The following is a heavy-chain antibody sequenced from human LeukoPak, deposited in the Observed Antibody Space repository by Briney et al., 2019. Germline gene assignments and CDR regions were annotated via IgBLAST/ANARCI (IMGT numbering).Heavy chain of an antibody. CDR2: IYYSGST. CDR1: SGSISSYY. D-gene: IGHD3-22*01. V-gene: IGHV4-59*01. J-gene: IGHJ3*02. CDR3: ARERSAYDSSGSGAFDI. Sequence: SETLSLTCTVSSGSISSYYWSWIRQPPGKGLEWIGYIYYSGSTNYNPSLKSRVTISVDTSKNQFSLKLSSVTAADTAVYYCARERSAYDSSGSGAFDIWGQGTMVTVSS.